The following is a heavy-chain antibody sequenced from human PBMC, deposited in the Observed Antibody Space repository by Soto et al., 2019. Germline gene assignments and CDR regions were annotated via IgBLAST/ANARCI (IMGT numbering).Heavy chain of an antibody. CDR1: GFTFSSYA. CDR2: VSGSGGST. CDR3: AKPSLPYWSGGSCYPFDY. V-gene: IGHV3-23*01. D-gene: IGHD2-15*01. J-gene: IGHJ4*02. Sequence: EVQLLESGGGLVQPGGSLRLYCAASGFTFSSYAMSWVRQAPGKGLEWVSAVSGSGGSTYYADSVKGRFTISRDNSKNTLYLQMNSLRAEDTAVYYCAKPSLPYWSGGSCYPFDYWGQGTLVTVSS.